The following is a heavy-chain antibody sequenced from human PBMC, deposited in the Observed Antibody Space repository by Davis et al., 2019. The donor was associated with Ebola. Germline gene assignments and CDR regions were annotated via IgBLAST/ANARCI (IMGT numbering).Heavy chain of an antibody. CDR2: INPHNGNT. CDR1: GYTFTSYG. V-gene: IGHV1-18*04. CDR3: ARDTVVTPYDY. D-gene: IGHD4-23*01. J-gene: IGHJ4*02. Sequence: AASVKVSCKASGYTFTSYGITWVRQAPGQGLEWMGWINPHNGNTNYAQKLQGRVTMTTDTSTSTTYMELRSLRSDDTAVYYCARDTVVTPYDYWGQGTLVTVSS.